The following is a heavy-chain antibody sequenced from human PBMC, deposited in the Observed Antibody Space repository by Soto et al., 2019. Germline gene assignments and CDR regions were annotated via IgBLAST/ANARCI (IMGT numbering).Heavy chain of an antibody. CDR3: AHRGGLLHVYGYFSGWGAESDYFDY. Sequence: SGPTLVNPTQTLTLTCTFSGFSLSTSGVGVGWIRQPPGKALEWLALIYWDDDKRYSPSLKSRLTITKDTSKNQVVLTMTNMDPVDTATYYCAHRGGLLHVYGYFSGWGAESDYFDYWGQGSLVIGSS. V-gene: IGHV2-5*02. CDR2: IYWDDDK. D-gene: IGHD4-17*01. J-gene: IGHJ4*02. CDR1: GFSLSTSGVG.